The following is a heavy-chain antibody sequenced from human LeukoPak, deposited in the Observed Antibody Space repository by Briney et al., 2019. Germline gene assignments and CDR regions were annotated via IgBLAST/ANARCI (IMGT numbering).Heavy chain of an antibody. V-gene: IGHV3-11*01. J-gene: IGHJ5*02. CDR3: ARVRYCSGGSCYGNWYDP. CDR1: GFTFSDYY. D-gene: IGHD2-15*01. Sequence: PGGSLRLSCAASGFTFSDYYMSWIRQAPGKGLEWVSYISSSGSTIYYADSVKGRFTISRDNAKNSLYLQMNSLRAEDTAVYYCARVRYCSGGSCYGNWYDPWGQGTLVTVSS. CDR2: ISSSGSTI.